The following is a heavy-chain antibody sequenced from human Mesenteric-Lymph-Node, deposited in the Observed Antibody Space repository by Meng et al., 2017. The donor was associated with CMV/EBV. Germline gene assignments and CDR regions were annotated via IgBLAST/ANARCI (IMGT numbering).Heavy chain of an antibody. CDR1: GGSVSSGSYY. Sequence: SETLSLTCTVSGGSVSSGSYYWSWIRQPPGKGLEWIGYIYYSGSTNYNPSLKSRVTISVDTSKNQFSLKLGSVTAADTAVYCCARGGYDSGWYDYWGQGTLVTVSS. CDR3: ARGGYDSGWYDY. D-gene: IGHD6-19*01. J-gene: IGHJ4*02. V-gene: IGHV4-61*01. CDR2: IYYSGST.